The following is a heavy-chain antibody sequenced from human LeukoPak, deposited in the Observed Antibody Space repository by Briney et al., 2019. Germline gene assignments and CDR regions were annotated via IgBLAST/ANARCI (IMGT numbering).Heavy chain of an antibody. Sequence: GRSLRLSCAASGFTFSSYWMSWVRQAPGKGLEWVANIKQDGSEKYYVDSVKGRFTISRDNAKNSLYLQMNSLRAEDTAVYYCAREPYKSYYYVSGSSYRYYYYGMDVWGQGTTVTVSS. CDR2: IKQDGSEK. V-gene: IGHV3-7*01. J-gene: IGHJ6*02. CDR3: AREPYKSYYYVSGSSYRYYYYGMDV. CDR1: GFTFSSYW. D-gene: IGHD3-10*01.